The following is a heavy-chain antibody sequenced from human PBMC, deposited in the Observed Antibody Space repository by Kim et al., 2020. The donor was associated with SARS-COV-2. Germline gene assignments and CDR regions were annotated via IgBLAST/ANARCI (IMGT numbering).Heavy chain of an antibody. D-gene: IGHD3-10*01. J-gene: IGHJ5*02. V-gene: IGHV1-46*01. Sequence: ASVKVSCKASGYTFTSYYMHWVRQAPGQGLEWMGIINPSGGSTSYAQKFQGRVTMTRDTSTSTVYMELSSLRSEDTAVYYCARCKPRITMVRGAYFSGFDPWGQGTLVTVSS. CDR3: ARCKPRITMVRGAYFSGFDP. CDR2: INPSGGST. CDR1: GYTFTSYY.